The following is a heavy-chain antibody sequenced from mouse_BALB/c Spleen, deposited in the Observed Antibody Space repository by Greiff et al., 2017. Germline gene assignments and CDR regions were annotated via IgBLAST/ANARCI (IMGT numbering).Heavy chain of an antibody. CDR2: ISSGGSYT. J-gene: IGHJ4*01. CDR1: GFTFSSYA. V-gene: IGHV5-9-4*01. Sequence: EVQLVESGGGLVKPGGSLKLSCAASGFTFSSYAMSWVRQSPEKRLEWVAEISSGGSYTYYPDTVTGRFTISRDNAKNTLYLEMSSLRSEDTAMYYCAREGRYGNAMDYWGQGTSVTVSS. D-gene: IGHD2-14*01. CDR3: AREGRYGNAMDY.